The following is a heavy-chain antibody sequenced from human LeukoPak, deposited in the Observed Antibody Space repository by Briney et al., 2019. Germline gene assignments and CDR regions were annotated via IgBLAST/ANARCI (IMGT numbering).Heavy chain of an antibody. J-gene: IGHJ4*02. CDR2: INAGNGNT. D-gene: IGHD3-10*01. CDR3: ARDQNSPYYGSGRFFDY. Sequence: ASVKVSCKASGYTFTSYAMHWVRQAPGQRLEWMGRINAGNGNTKYSQKFQGRVAMTRDTSTSTAYMELSSLRSEDTAVYYCARDQNSPYYGSGRFFDYWGQGTLVTVSS. V-gene: IGHV1-3*01. CDR1: GYTFTSYA.